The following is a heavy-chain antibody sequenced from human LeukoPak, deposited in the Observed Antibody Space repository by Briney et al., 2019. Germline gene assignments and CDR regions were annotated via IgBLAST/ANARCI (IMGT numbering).Heavy chain of an antibody. J-gene: IGHJ6*02. V-gene: IGHV3-7*03. Sequence: GGSLRLSCAASGFTFSSYGMNWARQAPGKGLEWVASINHSGNVNYYVDSVKGRFTISRDNAKNSLYLQMSNLRAEDTAVYFCARGGGLDVWGQGATVTVSS. CDR3: ARGGGLDV. CDR1: GFTFSSYG. CDR2: INHSGNVN. D-gene: IGHD3-16*01.